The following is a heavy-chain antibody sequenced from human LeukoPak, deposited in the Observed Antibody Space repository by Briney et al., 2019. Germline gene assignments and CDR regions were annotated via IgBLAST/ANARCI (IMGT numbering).Heavy chain of an antibody. D-gene: IGHD3-3*01. CDR3: ARDQRITIFGVVTTFDY. V-gene: IGHV1-46*01. Sequence: ASVKVSCKASGYTFTSYYMHWVRQAPGQGLEWMGIINPSGGNTSYAQKFQGRVTMTRDTSTSTVYMELSSLRSEDTAVYYCARDQRITIFGVVTTFDYWGQGTLVTVSS. CDR2: INPSGGNT. J-gene: IGHJ4*02. CDR1: GYTFTSYY.